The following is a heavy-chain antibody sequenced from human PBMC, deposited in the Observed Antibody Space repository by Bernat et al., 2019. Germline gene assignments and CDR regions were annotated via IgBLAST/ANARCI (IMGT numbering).Heavy chain of an antibody. CDR1: GGSISPYY. J-gene: IGHJ5*02. Sequence: QVQLQESGPGLVKPSETLSLTCTVSGGSISPYYWSWVRQSPGKGLEWIGYIYYTGSTSYNPSLRSRVTISLDKSKNQFSLILSSVTAADTAVYYCASHLSSHSSGEGWGNWFDPWGQGALVTVSS. CDR3: ASHLSSHSSGEGWGNWFDP. V-gene: IGHV4-59*08. CDR2: IYYTGST. D-gene: IGHD3-22*01.